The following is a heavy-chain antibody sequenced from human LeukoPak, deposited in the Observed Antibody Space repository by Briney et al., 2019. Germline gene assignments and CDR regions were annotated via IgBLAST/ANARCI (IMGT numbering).Heavy chain of an antibody. J-gene: IGHJ4*02. V-gene: IGHV4-59*01. D-gene: IGHD3/OR15-3a*01. CDR3: AGQGLVRDLFDY. CDR2: ISYSGST. Sequence: PSETLSLTCTVSGGSISDYYWSWIRQPPGKGLEWIGYISYSGSTNCNPSLKSRVTISVDTSKNQFSLKLTSVTAADTAVYYCAGQGLVRDLFDYWGQGTLVTVSS. CDR1: GGSISDYY.